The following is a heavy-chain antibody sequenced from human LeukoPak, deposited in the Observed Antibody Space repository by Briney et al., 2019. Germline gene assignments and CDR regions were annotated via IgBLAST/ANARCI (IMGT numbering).Heavy chain of an antibody. Sequence: ASVKVSCKASGGTFSSYAISWVRQAPGQGLEWMGGIIPILGTANYAQKFQGRVTMTRDTSTSTVYMELSSLRSEDTAVYYCARDTPYDTSGYFFDYWGQGTLVTVSS. CDR1: GGTFSSYA. CDR3: ARDTPYDTSGYFFDY. J-gene: IGHJ4*02. D-gene: IGHD3-22*01. V-gene: IGHV1-69*10. CDR2: IIPILGTA.